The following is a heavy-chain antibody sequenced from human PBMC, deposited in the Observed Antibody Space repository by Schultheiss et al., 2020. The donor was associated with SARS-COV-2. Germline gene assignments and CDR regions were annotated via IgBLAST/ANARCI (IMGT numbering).Heavy chain of an antibody. J-gene: IGHJ4*02. CDR1: GFTFSSYT. V-gene: IGHV3-15*01. D-gene: IGHD4-17*01. CDR3: AEGRYGDYGEY. Sequence: GGSLRLSCTVSGFTFSSYTMHWVRQAPGKGLEWVGRLKSKTDGGTTDYAAPVKGRFTISRDNSKNTLYLQMNSLRAEDTAVYYCAEGRYGDYGEYWGQGTLVTVSS. CDR2: LKSKTDGGTT.